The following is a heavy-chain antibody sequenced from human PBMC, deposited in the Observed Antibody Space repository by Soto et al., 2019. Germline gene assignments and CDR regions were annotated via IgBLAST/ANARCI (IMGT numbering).Heavy chain of an antibody. D-gene: IGHD3-10*01. Sequence: QVQLVQSGAEVKKPGASVKVSCKASGYTFTSYGISWVRQAPGQGLEWMGWISAYNGNTNYAQKLRGRVTMTTDTSTSTAYMELRSLRSDDTAVYYCARDPDYYGSGSYPPIDYWGQGTLVTVSS. J-gene: IGHJ4*02. V-gene: IGHV1-18*01. CDR2: ISAYNGNT. CDR3: ARDPDYYGSGSYPPIDY. CDR1: GYTFTSYG.